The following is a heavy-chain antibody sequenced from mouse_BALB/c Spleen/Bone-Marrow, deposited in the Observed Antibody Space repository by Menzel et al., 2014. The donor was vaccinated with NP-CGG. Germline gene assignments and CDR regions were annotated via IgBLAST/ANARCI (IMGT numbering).Heavy chain of an antibody. CDR2: INPSSGYT. CDR1: GYTFNTYT. D-gene: IGHD2-1*01. Sequence: VQLQQSGAELARPGASVKMSCRASGYTFNTYTMHWVKQRPGQGLEWIGYINPSSGYTYYNQKFKDKATLTADKSSSAAYLQLSSLTSEDSAVYYCARVYGNYDAMDYWGQGTSVTVSS. V-gene: IGHV1-4*01. J-gene: IGHJ4*01. CDR3: ARVYGNYDAMDY.